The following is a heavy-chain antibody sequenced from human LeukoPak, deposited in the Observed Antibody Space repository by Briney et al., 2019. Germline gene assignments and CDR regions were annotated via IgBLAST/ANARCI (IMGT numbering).Heavy chain of an antibody. J-gene: IGHJ3*02. D-gene: IGHD5-24*01. CDR1: GGSFSGYY. V-gene: IGHV4-34*01. Sequence: SETLSLTCAVYGGSFSGYYWSWIRQPPGKGLEWIGEINHNYNPSLKSRVTTSADTSKNQFSLKLSSVTAADTGVYYCARRGPRTISAFDIWGQGTTVTVSS. CDR2: INH. CDR3: ARRGPRTISAFDI.